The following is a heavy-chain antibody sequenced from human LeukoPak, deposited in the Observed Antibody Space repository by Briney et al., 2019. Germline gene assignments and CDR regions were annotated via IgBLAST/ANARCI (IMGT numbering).Heavy chain of an antibody. Sequence: SETLSLTCTVSGGSISSGGYYWSWIRQPPGKGLEWIGYIHHSGSTYYNPSLKSRVTISVDRSKNQFSLKLSSVTAADTAVYYCARGGNIVVVPAARARAFDIWGQGTMVTVSS. J-gene: IGHJ3*02. D-gene: IGHD2-2*01. CDR1: GGSISSGGYY. V-gene: IGHV4-30-2*01. CDR2: IHHSGST. CDR3: ARGGNIVVVPAARARAFDI.